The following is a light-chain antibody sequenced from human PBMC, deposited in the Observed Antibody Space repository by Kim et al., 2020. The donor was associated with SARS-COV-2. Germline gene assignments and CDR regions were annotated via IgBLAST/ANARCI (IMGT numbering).Light chain of an antibody. CDR3: QQYASSPWT. J-gene: IGKJ1*01. CDR1: QSISTW. V-gene: IGKV1-5*03. Sequence: ASVGDKGTINCRARQSISTWLAWYQQKPGKGPKLLIYKASSLEGGVPSRFSGSGSGTEFSLTISSLQPDDFATYYCQQYASSPWTFGQGTKVDIK. CDR2: KAS.